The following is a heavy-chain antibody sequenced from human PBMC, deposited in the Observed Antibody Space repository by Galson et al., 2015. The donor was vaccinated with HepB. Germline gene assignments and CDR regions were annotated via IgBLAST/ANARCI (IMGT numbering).Heavy chain of an antibody. V-gene: IGHV3-33*01. J-gene: IGHJ6*02. CDR1: GFIFTHYG. D-gene: IGHD3-3*01. Sequence: SLRLSCAASGFIFTHYGMHWVRQAPGKGLEWAAVIWYDGSKKYYADSVKGRFTISRDNSKNTLYLQMNSLRAEDTVVYYCARGLIWSGPPYHYGLDVWGQGTTVTVSS. CDR2: IWYDGSKK. CDR3: ARGLIWSGPPYHYGLDV.